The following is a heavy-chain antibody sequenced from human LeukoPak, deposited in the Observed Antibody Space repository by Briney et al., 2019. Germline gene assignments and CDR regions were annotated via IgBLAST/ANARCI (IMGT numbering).Heavy chain of an antibody. V-gene: IGHV1-46*01. CDR2: INPSGRST. CDR1: GYTFTSNH. Sequence: GASVKVSCKASGYTFTSNHIHWVRQAPGQGLEWMGIINPSGRSTNYAHKFQGRVTMTSDTSTSTAYMELSGLRSEDTAMYYCAREQGQVPGPLVVAGTYYFDYWGQGTLVTVSS. D-gene: IGHD2-15*01. CDR3: AREQGQVPGPLVVAGTYYFDY. J-gene: IGHJ4*02.